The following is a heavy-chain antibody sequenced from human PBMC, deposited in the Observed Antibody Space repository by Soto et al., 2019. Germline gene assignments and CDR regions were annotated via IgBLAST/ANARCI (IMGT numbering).Heavy chain of an antibody. Sequence: KPSETLSLTCTVSGGSISSSSYYWGWIRQPPGKGLEWIGSIYYSGSTYFNPSLKSRVTISVDTSKNQFSLKLSSVTAADSAVYYCASTPNFYGPVDYWGQGTLVTVSS. CDR1: GGSISSSSYY. J-gene: IGHJ4*02. CDR3: ASTPNFYGPVDY. D-gene: IGHD3-10*01. V-gene: IGHV4-39*01. CDR2: IYYSGST.